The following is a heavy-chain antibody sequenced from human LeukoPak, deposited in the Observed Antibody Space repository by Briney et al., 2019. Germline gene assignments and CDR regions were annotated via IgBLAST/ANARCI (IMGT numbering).Heavy chain of an antibody. V-gene: IGHV1-69*04. D-gene: IGHD3-22*01. CDR2: IIPILGIA. CDR1: GGTFSSYA. J-gene: IGHJ4*02. CDR3: ARGPPYDYYDSSGYYSDY. Sequence: SVKVSCKASGGTFSSYAISWVRQAPGQGLEWMGRIIPILGIANYAQKFQGRVTITADKSTSTAYMELSSLRSEDTAVYYCARGPPYDYYDSSGYYSDYWGQGTLVTVSS.